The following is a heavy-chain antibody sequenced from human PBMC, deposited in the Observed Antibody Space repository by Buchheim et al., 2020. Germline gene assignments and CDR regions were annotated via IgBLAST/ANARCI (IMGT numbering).Heavy chain of an antibody. V-gene: IGHV3-48*01. J-gene: IGHJ6*02. Sequence: EVQLVESGGGLVQPGGSLRLSCAASGFTFSSYSMNWVRQAPGKGLEWVSYISSSSSTIYYADSVKGRFTISRDNSKNSLYLPMNSLRAEDTAVYYCARGEIVVVVAATRYYYYGMDVWGQGTT. D-gene: IGHD2-15*01. CDR3: ARGEIVVVVAATRYYYYGMDV. CDR1: GFTFSSYS. CDR2: ISSSSSTI.